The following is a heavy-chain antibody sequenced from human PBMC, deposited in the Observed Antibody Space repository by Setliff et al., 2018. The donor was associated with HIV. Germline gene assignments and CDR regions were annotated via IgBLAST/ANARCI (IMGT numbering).Heavy chain of an antibody. CDR2: IYYSGST. CDR3: ARDLTSPNDSWSRAFDI. CDR1: GGSIISHY. D-gene: IGHD3-3*01. Sequence: PSETLSLTCTVSGGSIISHYWSWIRQPPGKGLEWIGYIYYSGSTNYNPSLKSRVTISVDTSKNQFSLKLSSVTAADTAMYYCARDLTSPNDSWSRAFDIWGQGTMVTVSS. J-gene: IGHJ3*02. V-gene: IGHV4-59*11.